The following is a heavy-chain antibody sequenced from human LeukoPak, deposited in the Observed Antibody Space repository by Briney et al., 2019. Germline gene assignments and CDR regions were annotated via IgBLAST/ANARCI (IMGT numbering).Heavy chain of an antibody. CDR1: GGSISSYY. Sequence: PSETLSLTCTVSGGSISSYYWSWIRQPPGKGLEWIGYIYYSGSTNYNPSLKSRVTISVDTSKNQFSLKLSSATAADTAVYYCARAEITMIVVGAFDIWGQGTMVTVSS. J-gene: IGHJ3*02. V-gene: IGHV4-59*01. D-gene: IGHD3-22*01. CDR3: ARAEITMIVVGAFDI. CDR2: IYYSGST.